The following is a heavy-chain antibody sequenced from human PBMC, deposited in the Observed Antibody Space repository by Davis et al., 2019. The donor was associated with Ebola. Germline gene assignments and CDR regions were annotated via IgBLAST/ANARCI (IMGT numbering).Heavy chain of an antibody. J-gene: IGHJ6*03. CDR3: ARVVIWFGELFKGNRQPRGMDV. CDR1: GGTFSSYA. D-gene: IGHD3-10*01. V-gene: IGHV1-69*13. Sequence: SVKVSCKASGGTFSSYAISWVRQAPGQGLEWMGGIIPIFGTANYAQKFQGRVTITADESTSTAYMELSSLRSEDTAVYYCARVVIWFGELFKGNRQPRGMDVWGKGTTVTVSS. CDR2: IIPIFGTA.